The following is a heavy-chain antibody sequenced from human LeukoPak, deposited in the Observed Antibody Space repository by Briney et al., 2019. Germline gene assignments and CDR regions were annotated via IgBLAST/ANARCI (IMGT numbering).Heavy chain of an antibody. CDR2: IHYTGST. V-gene: IGHV4-59*12. CDR1: GGSISSYY. CDR3: ARTVRGYGFFGY. D-gene: IGHD3-10*01. Sequence: SETLSLTCTVSGGSISSYYWSWIRQSPGKGLECIGYIHYTGSTNYNPSLKSRVTISVDTSKNQFSLKLSSVTAADTAVYYCARTVRGYGFFGYWGQGTLVTVSS. J-gene: IGHJ4*02.